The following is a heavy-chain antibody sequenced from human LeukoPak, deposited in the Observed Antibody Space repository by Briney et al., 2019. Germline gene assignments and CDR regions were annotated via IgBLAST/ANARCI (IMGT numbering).Heavy chain of an antibody. CDR1: GYTFTSYH. J-gene: IGHJ4*02. D-gene: IGHD2-8*01. Sequence: ASVKVSCKASGYTFTSYHMHWVRQAPEQGLEWMGKINLSGGSTTYAQKFQGRVTMTRDTSTSTVYTELSSLRSEDTAVYYCARDYVDDIPMIKDYWGQGTLVTVSS. CDR2: INLSGGST. V-gene: IGHV1-46*01. CDR3: ARDYVDDIPMIKDY.